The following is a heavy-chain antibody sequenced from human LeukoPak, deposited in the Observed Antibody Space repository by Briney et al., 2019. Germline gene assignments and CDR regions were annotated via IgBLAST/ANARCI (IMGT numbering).Heavy chain of an antibody. V-gene: IGHV4-59*01. J-gene: IGHJ4*02. CDR1: GGSISSYY. CDR3: ARGGEAAAGFDY. D-gene: IGHD6-13*01. Sequence: PSETLSLTCTVSGGSISSYYWSWIRQPPGKGLEWIGYIYYSGSTNYNPSLKSRVTISVDTSKNQFSLKLSSVTAADTAVYYCARGGEAAAGFDYWGQGTLVTVSS. CDR2: IYYSGST.